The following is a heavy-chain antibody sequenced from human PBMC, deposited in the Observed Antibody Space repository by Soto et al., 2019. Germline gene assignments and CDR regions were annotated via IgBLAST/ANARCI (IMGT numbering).Heavy chain of an antibody. CDR3: AKDRSQGAVAGTSDFDY. J-gene: IGHJ4*02. V-gene: IGHV3-23*01. Sequence: EVQMLESGGGLVQAGGSLRLSCAASGFSFSSYALNWVRQAPGKGLEWVSTISGRGGRAYYADSVKGRFTISRDNSKNAQYLQLDRLRAEDTAVYYCAKDRSQGAVAGTSDFDYWGQGTLVTVSS. CDR2: ISGRGGRA. D-gene: IGHD6-19*01. CDR1: GFSFSSYA.